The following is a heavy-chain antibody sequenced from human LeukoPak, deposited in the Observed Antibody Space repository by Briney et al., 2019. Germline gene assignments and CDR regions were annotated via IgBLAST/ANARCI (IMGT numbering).Heavy chain of an antibody. Sequence: GESLKISCKGSGYSFTSYWIGWVRQMPGKGLEWMGIIYPGDSDTRYSPSFQAQVTISAAKSISTAYLQWSSLKASDTAMYYCARHYLYCSGGSCYPQNFDYWGQGTLVTVSS. V-gene: IGHV5-51*01. D-gene: IGHD2-15*01. CDR1: GYSFTSYW. CDR3: ARHYLYCSGGSCYPQNFDY. J-gene: IGHJ4*02. CDR2: IYPGDSDT.